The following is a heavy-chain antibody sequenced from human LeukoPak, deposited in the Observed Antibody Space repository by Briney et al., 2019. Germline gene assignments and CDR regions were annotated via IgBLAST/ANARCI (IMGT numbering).Heavy chain of an antibody. CDR3: ARVPHCSSTSCSSDY. D-gene: IGHD2-2*01. Sequence: GGSLRLSCAASGFTFSSYWMSWVRQAPGKGLEWVANIKQDGSEKYYVDSVKGRFTISRDNAKNSLYLQMNSLRAEDTAVYYCARVPHCSSTSCSSDYWGQGTLVTVSS. CDR2: IKQDGSEK. CDR1: GFTFSSYW. V-gene: IGHV3-7*01. J-gene: IGHJ4*02.